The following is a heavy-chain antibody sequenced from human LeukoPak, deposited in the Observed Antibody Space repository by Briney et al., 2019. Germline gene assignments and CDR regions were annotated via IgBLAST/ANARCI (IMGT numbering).Heavy chain of an antibody. CDR1: GGSTSSGGYY. D-gene: IGHD6-13*01. J-gene: IGHJ4*02. Sequence: SETLSLTCTVSGGSTSSGGYYWSWIRQHPGKGLEWIGYIYYSGSTYYNPSLKSRVTISVDTSKNQFSLKLSSVTAADTAVYYCAKPENPRSPGSSSWFSFWGQGTLVTVSS. CDR2: IYYSGST. CDR3: AKPENPRSPGSSSWFSF. V-gene: IGHV4-31*03.